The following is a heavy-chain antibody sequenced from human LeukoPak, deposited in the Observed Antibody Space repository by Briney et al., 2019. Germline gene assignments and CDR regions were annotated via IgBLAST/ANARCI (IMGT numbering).Heavy chain of an antibody. Sequence: SETLSLTCAVYGGSFSGYYWIWIRQPPGKGLEWIGEINHSRSTNYNPSLKSRVTISVDTSKNQFSLQLSSVTAADTAVYYCARGPLVLMVYATYYYYYYYMDVWGKGTTVTVSS. D-gene: IGHD2-8*01. CDR3: ARGPLVLMVYATYYYYYYYMDV. J-gene: IGHJ6*03. CDR1: GGSFSGYY. CDR2: INHSRST. V-gene: IGHV4-34*01.